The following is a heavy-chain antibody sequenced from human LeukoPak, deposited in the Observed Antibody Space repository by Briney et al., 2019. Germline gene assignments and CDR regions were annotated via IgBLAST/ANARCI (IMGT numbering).Heavy chain of an antibody. J-gene: IGHJ4*02. CDR1: GYTXTGYS. D-gene: IGHD3-22*01. V-gene: IGHV1-2*02. CDR3: AREDSTGYSSLDY. Sequence: ASVKVSCTPSGYTXTGYSIHGGRHAPGQGLEWMGWINLKSGGTNYAQKFQARVTMTRETSISTAYMELSRLRSDDTAVYYCAREDSTGYSSLDYWGQGTLVTVSS. CDR2: INLKSGGT.